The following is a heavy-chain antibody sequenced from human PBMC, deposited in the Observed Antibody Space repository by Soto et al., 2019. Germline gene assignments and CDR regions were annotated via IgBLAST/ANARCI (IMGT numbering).Heavy chain of an antibody. CDR3: ARVGSLVPTASSNSYSNMDV. CDR2: IIPMVGTG. CDR1: GGTFSNYA. D-gene: IGHD2-2*01. Sequence: QVQLVQSGAEVRKPGSSVTVSCQASGGTFSNYAISWVRQAPGQVLQWLGGIIPMVGTGSYAQKFQGRVTIPADEPTTTAYRELSSLRFEDTAVYYCARVGSLVPTASSNSYSNMDVWGPRNTVTVSS. J-gene: IGHJ6*02. V-gene: IGHV1-69*01.